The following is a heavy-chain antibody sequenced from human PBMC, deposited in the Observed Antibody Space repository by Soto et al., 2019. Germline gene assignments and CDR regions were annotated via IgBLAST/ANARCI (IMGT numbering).Heavy chain of an antibody. CDR3: ARAPIYSSGWYYFDY. Sequence: EVQLVESGGGLVQPGGSLRLSCAASGFTFSSYSMNWVRQAPGKGLEWVSYISSSSSTIYYADSVKGRFTISRDNAKNSLYLQMNSLRDEDTAVYYCARAPIYSSGWYYFDYWGQRTLVTVSS. V-gene: IGHV3-48*02. CDR2: ISSSSSTI. CDR1: GFTFSSYS. D-gene: IGHD6-19*01. J-gene: IGHJ4*02.